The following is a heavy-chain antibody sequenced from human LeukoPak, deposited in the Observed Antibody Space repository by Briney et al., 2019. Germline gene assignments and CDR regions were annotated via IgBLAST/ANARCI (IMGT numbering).Heavy chain of an antibody. D-gene: IGHD1-26*01. V-gene: IGHV1-2*02. CDR2: INPNGGGT. J-gene: IGHJ4*02. CDR1: GYAFTANY. Sequence: ASVKVSCKASGYAFTANYMHWVRQAPGQGLEWMGWINPNGGGTKYAQKFQGSVTMTRDTSISTAYMELSRLTSDDTALYYCARHDGTYFWGQGTLVTVSS. CDR3: ARHDGTYF.